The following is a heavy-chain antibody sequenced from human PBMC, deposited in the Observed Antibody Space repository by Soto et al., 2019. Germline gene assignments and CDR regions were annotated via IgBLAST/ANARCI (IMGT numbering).Heavy chain of an antibody. CDR1: GGSISTSYYY. Sequence: SDTLSLTCTVSGGSISTSYYYWGWIRQSPGKGLEWIGAIYYTGTTYYNPPLQSRATISVDTSKNQFSLKMSSVTAADTAVYFCARQAGAFGYYMDVWGKGPTVNVSS. D-gene: IGHD3-16*01. J-gene: IGHJ6*03. V-gene: IGHV4-39*01. CDR2: IYYTGTT. CDR3: ARQAGAFGYYMDV.